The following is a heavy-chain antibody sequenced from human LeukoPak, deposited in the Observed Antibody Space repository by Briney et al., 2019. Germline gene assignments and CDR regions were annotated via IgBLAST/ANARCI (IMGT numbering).Heavy chain of an antibody. J-gene: IGHJ4*02. CDR3: ARVRVVTAIPTDDDY. CDR2: IYYSGST. D-gene: IGHD2-21*02. Sequence: SETLSLTCTVSGGSISSSSYYWGWIRQPPGKGLEWIGSIYYSGSTYYNPSLKSRVTISVDTSKNQFSLKLSSVTAADTAVYYCARVRVVTAIPTDDDYWGQGTLVTVSS. CDR1: GGSISSSSYY. V-gene: IGHV4-39*07.